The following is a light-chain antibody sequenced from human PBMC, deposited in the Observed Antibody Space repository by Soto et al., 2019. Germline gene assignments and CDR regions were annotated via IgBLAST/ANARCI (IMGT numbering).Light chain of an antibody. CDR2: DAS. J-gene: IGKJ4*01. V-gene: IGKV1-33*01. CDR3: QQYDNLPLS. Sequence: DIQMTHSPSSLSASVGDRVTITFKASQDISNYLNWYQQKPGKAPKLLIYDASNLETGVPSRFSGSGSGTDFTFTISRLQPEDIATYYCQQYDNLPLSFGGGTKVEIK. CDR1: QDISNY.